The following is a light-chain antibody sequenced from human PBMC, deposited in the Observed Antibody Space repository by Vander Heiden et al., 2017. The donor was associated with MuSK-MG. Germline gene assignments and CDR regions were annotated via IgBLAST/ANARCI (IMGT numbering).Light chain of an antibody. CDR3: QSYDSSLSGSVV. Sequence: QSVLTQPPSVSGAPGQRVTISCTGSSSNIGGGYDVHWYQQLPGTAPKLLIYVNSNRPSGVPDRFSGSKSGTSASLAITGLQAEDEADYYCQSYDSSLSGSVVFGGGTKLTVL. V-gene: IGLV1-40*01. CDR2: VNS. CDR1: SSNIGGGYD. J-gene: IGLJ2*01.